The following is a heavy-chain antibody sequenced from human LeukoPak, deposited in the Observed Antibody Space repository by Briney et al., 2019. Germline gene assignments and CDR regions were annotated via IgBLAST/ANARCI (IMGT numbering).Heavy chain of an antibody. CDR1: GYTFTGYY. D-gene: IGHD6-19*01. V-gene: IGHV1-2*02. J-gene: IGHJ4*02. CDR3: ARNGYSSGWSGFYY. CDR2: INPNSGST. Sequence: ASVKVSCKASGYTFTGYYMHWVRQAPGQGLEWMGWINPNSGSTNYAQKVKGRVTMTRDTSNSTVYLEVNRLRSDDTAVYYCARNGYSSGWSGFYYWVQGGLVSV.